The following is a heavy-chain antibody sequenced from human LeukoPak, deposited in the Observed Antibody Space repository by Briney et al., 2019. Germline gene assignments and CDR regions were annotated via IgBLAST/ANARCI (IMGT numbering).Heavy chain of an antibody. CDR1: GASISSNNYY. CDR3: ARDRRGSFDY. D-gene: IGHD1-26*01. J-gene: IGHJ4*02. CDR2: IYSSGST. Sequence: SETLSLTCTVSGASISSNNYYWGWVRQPPGKGLEWIGNIYSSGSTYYNPSLKSRVTISVDTSKNQFSLKLSSVTAADTAVYYCARDRRGSFDYWGQGTLVTVSS. V-gene: IGHV4-39*07.